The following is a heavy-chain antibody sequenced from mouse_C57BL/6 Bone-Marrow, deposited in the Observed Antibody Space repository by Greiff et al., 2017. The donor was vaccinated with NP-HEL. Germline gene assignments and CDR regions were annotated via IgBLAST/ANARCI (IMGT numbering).Heavy chain of an antibody. CDR2: IYPGGGYT. J-gene: IGHJ4*01. V-gene: IGHV1-63*01. CDR3: ARWGVTNAMDY. Sequence: VQLQESGAELVRPGTSVKMSCKASGYTFTNYWIGWAKQRPGHGLEWIGDIYPGGGYTNYNEKFKGKATLTADKSSSTAYMQFSSLTSEDSAIYYCARWGVTNAMDYWGQGTSVTVSS. D-gene: IGHD2-2*01. CDR1: GYTFTNYW.